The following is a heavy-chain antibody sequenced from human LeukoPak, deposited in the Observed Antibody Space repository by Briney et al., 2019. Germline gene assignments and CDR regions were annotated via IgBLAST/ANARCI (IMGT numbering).Heavy chain of an antibody. CDR3: ARAHSSGWYYEGGYDY. Sequence: VASVKVSCKASGYTLTSYGISWVRQAPGQGLEGMGWISAYNGNTNYAQKLQGRVTMTTDTSTSTAYMELRSLRSDDTAVYYCARAHSSGWYYEGGYDYWGQGTLVTVSS. J-gene: IGHJ4*02. D-gene: IGHD6-19*01. V-gene: IGHV1-18*01. CDR2: ISAYNGNT. CDR1: GYTLTSYG.